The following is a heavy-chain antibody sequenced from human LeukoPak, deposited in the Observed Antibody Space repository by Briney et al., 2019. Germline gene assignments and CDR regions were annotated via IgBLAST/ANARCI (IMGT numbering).Heavy chain of an antibody. CDR1: GYTFTSYY. V-gene: IGHV1-46*01. Sequence: ASVKVSCKASGYTFTSYYMHWVRQAPGQGLEWMGIINPSGGSTSYAQKLQGRVTMTRDTSTSTVYMELSSLRSEDTAVYYCARDRDSSGWTNWFDPWGQGTLVTVSS. D-gene: IGHD6-19*01. CDR2: INPSGGST. CDR3: ARDRDSSGWTNWFDP. J-gene: IGHJ5*02.